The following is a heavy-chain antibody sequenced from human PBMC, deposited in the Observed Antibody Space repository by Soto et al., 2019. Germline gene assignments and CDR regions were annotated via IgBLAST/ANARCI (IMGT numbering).Heavy chain of an antibody. CDR3: ACGPEWERRPFDY. CDR1: GGSISSSSYY. Sequence: NPSETLSLTCTVSGGSISSSSYYWGWIRQPSGKGLEWIGSIYYSGSTYYNPSLKSRVAISVDTSKNQFSLKLSSVTAADTAVYYCACGPEWERRPFDYWGQGTLVTVSS. J-gene: IGHJ4*02. V-gene: IGHV4-39*01. CDR2: IYYSGST. D-gene: IGHD1-26*01.